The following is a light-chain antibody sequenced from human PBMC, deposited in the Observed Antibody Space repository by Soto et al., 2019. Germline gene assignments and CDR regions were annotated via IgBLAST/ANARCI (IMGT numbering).Light chain of an antibody. Sequence: ALTQPASVSGSPGQSITISCTGTSSDVGGYNYVSWYQQHPGKAPKLMIYEVSNRPSGVSNRFSGSKSDNTASLTISGLQAEDEADYYCSSYTSSSTLYVFGTGTKVTVL. CDR1: SSDVGGYNY. J-gene: IGLJ1*01. CDR2: EVS. V-gene: IGLV2-14*01. CDR3: SSYTSSSTLYV.